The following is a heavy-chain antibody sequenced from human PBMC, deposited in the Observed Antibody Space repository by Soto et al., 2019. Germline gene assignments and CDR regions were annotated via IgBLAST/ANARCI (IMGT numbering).Heavy chain of an antibody. Sequence: QVQLVQSGAEVKKPGSSVKVSCKASGGTFSSYAISWVRQAPGQGLEWMGGIIPIFGTANYAQKFQGRVTITADESTSTAYMELSSLRSEDTAVYYCARSGYSSGWYETYYYYGMDVWGQGTTVTVSS. CDR2: IIPIFGTA. D-gene: IGHD6-19*01. V-gene: IGHV1-69*12. CDR3: ARSGYSSGWYETYYYYGMDV. J-gene: IGHJ6*02. CDR1: GGTFSSYA.